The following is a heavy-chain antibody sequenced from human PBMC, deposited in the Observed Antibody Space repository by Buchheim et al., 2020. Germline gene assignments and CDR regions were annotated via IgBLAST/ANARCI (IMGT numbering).Heavy chain of an antibody. J-gene: IGHJ6*02. CDR1: GFTFSSYA. V-gene: IGHV3-48*04. Sequence: EVQLLESGGGLVQPGGSLRLSCAASGFTFSSYAMSWVRQAPGKGLEWVSYISSSGSTIYYADSVKGRFTISRDNAKNSLYLQMNSLRAEDTAVYYCARLIAATPLYYYYGMDVWGQGTT. CDR2: ISSSGSTI. D-gene: IGHD6-6*01. CDR3: ARLIAATPLYYYYGMDV.